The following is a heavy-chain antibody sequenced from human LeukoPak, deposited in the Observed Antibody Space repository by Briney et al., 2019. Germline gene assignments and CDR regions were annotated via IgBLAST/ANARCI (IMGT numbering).Heavy chain of an antibody. CDR1: GFTFSSYA. J-gene: IGHJ4*02. D-gene: IGHD2-15*01. V-gene: IGHV3-23*01. Sequence: GGSLRLSCAASGFTFSSYAMSRVRQAPGKGLEWVSAISGSGGSTYYADSAKGRFTISRDNSKNTLYLQMNSLRAEDTAVYYCAKIQNRYCSGGSCFDYFDYWGQGTLVTVSS. CDR3: AKIQNRYCSGGSCFDYFDY. CDR2: ISGSGGST.